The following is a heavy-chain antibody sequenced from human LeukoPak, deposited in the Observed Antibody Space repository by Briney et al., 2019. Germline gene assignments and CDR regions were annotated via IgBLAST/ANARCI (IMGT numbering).Heavy chain of an antibody. D-gene: IGHD6-13*01. V-gene: IGHV1-8*01. CDR3: ARGGVSDSSSWYRYYYYYGMDV. CDR2: MNPYRGNT. CDR1: GYTFTSYD. Sequence: ASVKVSCKASGYTFTSYDINWVRQATGQGLEWMGWMNPYRGNTGYAQKFQGRATMTRNTSISTAYTELSSLRSEDTAVYYCARGGVSDSSSWYRYYYYYGMDVWGQGTTVTVSS. J-gene: IGHJ6*02.